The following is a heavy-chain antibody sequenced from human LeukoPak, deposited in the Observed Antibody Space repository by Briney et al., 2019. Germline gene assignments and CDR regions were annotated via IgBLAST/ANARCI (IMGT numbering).Heavy chain of an antibody. CDR3: ARDYSSSWPTFDY. CDR1: GFTFSSYA. D-gene: IGHD6-13*01. Sequence: GGSLRLSCAASGFTFSSYAMHWVRQAPGKGLEWVAVISYDGSNKYYADSVKGRFTISRDNSKNTLYLQMNSLRAEDTAVYYCARDYSSSWPTFDYWGQGTLVTVSS. V-gene: IGHV3-30-3*01. J-gene: IGHJ4*02. CDR2: ISYDGSNK.